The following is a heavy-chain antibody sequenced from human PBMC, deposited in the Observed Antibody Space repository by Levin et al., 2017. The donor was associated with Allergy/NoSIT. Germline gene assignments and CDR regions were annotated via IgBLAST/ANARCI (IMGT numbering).Heavy chain of an antibody. D-gene: IGHD2-15*01. CDR2: ISAIGAST. V-gene: IGHV3-23*01. Sequence: GGSLRLSCAASGFTFTNYAFSWVRQAPGKGLEWVSGISAIGASTYYADSVKGRFTISRDNPKNTVYLQMNSLRVDDTAIYYCAKSRGYPNRFDTWGQGTLVTVSS. J-gene: IGHJ5*02. CDR3: AKSRGYPNRFDT. CDR1: GFTFTNYA.